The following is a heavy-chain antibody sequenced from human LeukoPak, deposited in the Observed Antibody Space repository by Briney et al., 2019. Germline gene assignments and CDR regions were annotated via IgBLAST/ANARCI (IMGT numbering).Heavy chain of an antibody. CDR2: ISYDGSNE. D-gene: IGHD3-9*01. CDR1: GFTFSSYA. CDR3: ARDVAYDILTGYPDY. J-gene: IGHJ4*02. V-gene: IGHV3-30-3*01. Sequence: GGSLRLSCAASGFTFSSYAMHWVRQAPGKGLEWVAVISYDGSNEYYADSVKGRFTISRDNSKNTLYLQMNSLRAEDTAVYYCARDVAYDILTGYPDYWGQGTLVTVSS.